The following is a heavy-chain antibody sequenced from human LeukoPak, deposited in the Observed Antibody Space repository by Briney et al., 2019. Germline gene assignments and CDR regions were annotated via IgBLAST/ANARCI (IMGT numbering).Heavy chain of an antibody. CDR1: GFTFNSYA. D-gene: IGHD6-13*01. CDR2: ISGSGGST. V-gene: IGHV3-23*01. CDR3: AKGELVRSYYGMDV. J-gene: IGHJ6*02. Sequence: PGGSLRLSCAASGFTFNSYAMHWVRQAPGKGLEWVSAISGSGGSTYYADSVKGRFTISRDNSKNTLYLQMNSLRAEDTAVYYCAKGELVRSYYGMDVWGQGTTVTVSS.